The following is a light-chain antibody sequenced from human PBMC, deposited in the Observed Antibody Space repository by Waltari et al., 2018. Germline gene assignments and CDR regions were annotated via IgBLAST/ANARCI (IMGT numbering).Light chain of an antibody. V-gene: IGLV2-14*03. CDR3: SSYIDSSTLEL. CDR1: SSDIGGYNY. Sequence: QSALTQPASVSGSPGQSITISCTGTSSDIGGYNYVSWYQQVPGKAPKLIIYDVSNRPLGVSSRFSGSKSGNTASLTIPGLQAEDEANYYCSSYIDSSTLELFGGGTSLTVL. J-gene: IGLJ2*01. CDR2: DVS.